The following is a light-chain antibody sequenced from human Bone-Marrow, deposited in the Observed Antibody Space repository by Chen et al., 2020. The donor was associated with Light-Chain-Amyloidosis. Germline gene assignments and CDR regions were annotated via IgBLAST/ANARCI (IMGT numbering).Light chain of an antibody. Sequence: SYDLTQPPSVSVSPGKTARITCSGDDLPTKYAYWYQQKPGQAPVLVIHRDTERPSGISERFSGSSSGTTATLTISGVQAEDEADYHCQSADSSGTYEVIFGGGTKLTVL. CDR2: RDT. CDR1: DLPTKY. V-gene: IGLV3-25*03. J-gene: IGLJ2*01. CDR3: QSADSSGTYEVI.